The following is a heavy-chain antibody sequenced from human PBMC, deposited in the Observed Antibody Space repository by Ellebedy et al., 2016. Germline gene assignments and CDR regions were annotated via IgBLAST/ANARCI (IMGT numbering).Heavy chain of an antibody. V-gene: IGHV4-34*12. Sequence: SETLSLTCYVSDYSISSGYYWRWIRQPPGKGLEWIEEIIHSGSTNYNPSLKSRVTISIDTSKNQFSLKLTSVTAADTAVYYCAAWTEKHSTRFYLAFDVWGHGTVVTVSS. J-gene: IGHJ3*01. CDR3: AAWTEKHSTRFYLAFDV. CDR2: IIHSGST. D-gene: IGHD2/OR15-2a*01. CDR1: DYSISSGYY.